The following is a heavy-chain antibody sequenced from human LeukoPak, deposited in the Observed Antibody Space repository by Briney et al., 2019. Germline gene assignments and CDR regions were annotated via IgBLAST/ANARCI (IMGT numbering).Heavy chain of an antibody. D-gene: IGHD3-10*01. CDR3: ARDLRITMVRGVNEDY. Sequence: GGSLRLFCAASGFTFSSYSMNWVRQAPGKGLEWVSSMSISSSYIYYADSVKGRFTISRDNAKNSLYLQMNSLRAEDTAVYYCARDLRITMVRGVNEDYWGQGTLVTVSS. CDR1: GFTFSSYS. V-gene: IGHV3-21*01. CDR2: MSISSSYI. J-gene: IGHJ4*02.